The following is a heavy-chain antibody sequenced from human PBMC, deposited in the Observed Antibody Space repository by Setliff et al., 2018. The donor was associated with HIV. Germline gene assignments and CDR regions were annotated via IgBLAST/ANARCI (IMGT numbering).Heavy chain of an antibody. Sequence: GSLRLSCATSGLTFSSCGMHWVRQAPGKGLEWVASIRSDGSNKYYADSVTGRFTISRDDSKNTLYLQMNSLRAEDTAVYYCAKDKGQKYADYWGQGTVVTVSS. J-gene: IGHJ4*02. D-gene: IGHD3-10*01. V-gene: IGHV3-30*02. CDR3: AKDKGQKYADY. CDR1: GLTFSSCG. CDR2: IRSDGSNK.